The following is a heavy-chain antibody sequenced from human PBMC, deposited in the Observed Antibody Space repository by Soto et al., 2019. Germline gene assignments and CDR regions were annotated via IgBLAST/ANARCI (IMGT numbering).Heavy chain of an antibody. Sequence: EVQLVESGGGLVQPGGSLRLSCAASGFTFSTYWMTWVRQPPGTGLEWVANMDQDGSETSYVDSVRGRFTVSRDNAKNSLYLQMNSLRVEDTAVYYCVCGGNFFIYWGQGTLVTVSP. V-gene: IGHV3-7*01. D-gene: IGHD3-16*01. J-gene: IGHJ4*02. CDR2: MDQDGSET. CDR3: VCGGNFFIY. CDR1: GFTFSTYW.